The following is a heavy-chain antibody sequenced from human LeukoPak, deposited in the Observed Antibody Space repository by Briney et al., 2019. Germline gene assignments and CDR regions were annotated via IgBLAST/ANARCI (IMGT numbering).Heavy chain of an antibody. V-gene: IGHV4-4*07. CDR1: GGSISSYY. J-gene: IGHJ4*02. Sequence: SETLSLTCTVSGGSISSYYWSWIRQPAGKGLEWIGRIYTSGTTHYNPSLKSRVTISVDTSKNQFSLKLSSVTAADTAVYYCARLADRNYYGSGNLDYWGQGTLVTVSS. D-gene: IGHD3-10*01. CDR3: ARLADRNYYGSGNLDY. CDR2: IYTSGTT.